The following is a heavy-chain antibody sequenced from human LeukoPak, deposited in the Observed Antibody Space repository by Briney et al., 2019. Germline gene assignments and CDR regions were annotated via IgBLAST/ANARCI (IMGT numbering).Heavy chain of an antibody. V-gene: IGHV5-51*01. CDR1: GYSFTSYW. CDR3: AVNLRYCSGGSCYSGYYYFDY. CDR2: IYPGDSDT. D-gene: IGHD2-15*01. Sequence: GESLKISCKGSGYSFTSYWIGGVRQMPGKGLEWMGVIYPGDSDTRYSPSFQGQVTISADKSIRTAYLQWSSLKASDTAMYCCAVNLRYCSGGSCYSGYYYFDYWGQGTLVTVSS. J-gene: IGHJ4*02.